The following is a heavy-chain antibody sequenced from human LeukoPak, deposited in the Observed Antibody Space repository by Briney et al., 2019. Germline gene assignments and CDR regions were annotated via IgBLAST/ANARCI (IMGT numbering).Heavy chain of an antibody. CDR2: ISGSSSSSDGGAK. Sequence: GGSLRLSCTASGFTFSTYSMNWVRQAPGRGLEWVSYISGSSSSSDGGAKQYADSVKGRFTISRDNDKNSLYLQMNSLRVEDTAVYHCARGGLYGYDVFDYWGQGTLVTVSS. J-gene: IGHJ4*02. V-gene: IGHV3-48*01. CDR1: GFTFSTYS. CDR3: ARGGLYGYDVFDY. D-gene: IGHD5-12*01.